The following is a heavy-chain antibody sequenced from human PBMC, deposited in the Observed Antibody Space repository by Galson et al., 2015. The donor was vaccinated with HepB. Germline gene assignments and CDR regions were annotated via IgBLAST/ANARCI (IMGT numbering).Heavy chain of an antibody. Sequence: SLRLSCAASGFTFSSYSMNWVRQAPGKGLEWVSSISSSSSYIYYADSVKGRFTISRDNAKNSLYLQMNSLRAEDTAVYYCARDSSQAVAGLTSKDYWGQGTLVTVSS. J-gene: IGHJ4*02. D-gene: IGHD6-19*01. CDR1: GFTFSSYS. CDR2: ISSSSSYI. V-gene: IGHV3-21*01. CDR3: ARDSSQAVAGLTSKDY.